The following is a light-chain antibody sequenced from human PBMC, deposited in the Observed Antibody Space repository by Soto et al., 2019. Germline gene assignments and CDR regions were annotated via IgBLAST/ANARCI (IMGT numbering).Light chain of an antibody. V-gene: IGLV2-11*01. CDR2: DVT. Sequence: QSALAQPRSVSGSPGQSVTISCTGTSSDVGAYDFVSWYQQLPGKAPKLMIFDVTKRTSGVPDRFSGFKSGNSASLTISGLQAEDEADYYCCSYAGSYNLGVFGGGTQLTV. CDR3: CSYAGSYNLGV. J-gene: IGLJ3*02. CDR1: SSDVGAYDF.